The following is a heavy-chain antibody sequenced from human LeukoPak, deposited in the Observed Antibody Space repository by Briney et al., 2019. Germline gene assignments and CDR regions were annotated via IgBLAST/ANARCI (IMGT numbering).Heavy chain of an antibody. CDR3: AIFSCSGTSCYYGY. Sequence: APVKVSCKVSGYTLPELSIHWGRQGPGKRPELMGGFDPEDGETIYAQKFQGRVTMTEDTSTDTAYMELSSLRSEDTAVYYCAIFSCSGTSCYYGYWGQGTLVTVSS. V-gene: IGHV1-24*01. CDR1: GYTLPELS. CDR2: FDPEDGET. D-gene: IGHD2-2*01. J-gene: IGHJ4*02.